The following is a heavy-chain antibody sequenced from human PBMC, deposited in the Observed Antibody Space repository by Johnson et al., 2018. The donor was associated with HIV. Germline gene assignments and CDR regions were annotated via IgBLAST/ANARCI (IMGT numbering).Heavy chain of an antibody. CDR2: IGTAGDT. CDR1: GFTFDDYA. D-gene: IGHD2-15*01. CDR3: ARAPRWSQTFDL. J-gene: IGHJ3*01. Sequence: VQLVESGGGVVQPGRSLRLSCAASGFTFDDYAMHWVRQAPGKGLEWVSVIGTAGDTYYSGSVNGRFTISRENAKNSLYLQMNSLRAGDAALYYCARAPRWSQTFDLWGQGTMVTVSS. V-gene: IGHV3-13*01.